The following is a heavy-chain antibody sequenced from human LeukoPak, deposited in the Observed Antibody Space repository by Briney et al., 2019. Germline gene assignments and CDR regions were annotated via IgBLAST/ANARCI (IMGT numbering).Heavy chain of an antibody. CDR3: ARDPYCSSTSCYGCDY. D-gene: IGHD2-2*01. V-gene: IGHV1-46*01. CDR1: GYTFTGYY. CDR2: INPSGGST. Sequence: ASVKVSCKASGYTFTGYYMHWVRQAPGQGLEWMGIINPSGGSTSYAQKFQGRVTMTTDTSTSTAYMELRSLRSDDTAVYYCARDPYCSSTSCYGCDYWGQGTLVTVSS. J-gene: IGHJ4*02.